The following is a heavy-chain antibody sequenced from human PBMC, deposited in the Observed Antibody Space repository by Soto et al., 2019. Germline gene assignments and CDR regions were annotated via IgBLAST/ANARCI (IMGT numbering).Heavy chain of an antibody. Sequence: QVQLVQSGPEIKKPGSSVKVSCKDSGGTSRNYVISWVRQAPGQGLEWMGGIIPSFGTPTYAQKFQGRVTITADVPSSAAYMELSSLRFEDTAVYYCARDYTSSYHDDSTNDGYFDFWCLGTLVSVSS. J-gene: IGHJ4*02. CDR2: IIPSFGTP. CDR1: GGTSRNYV. V-gene: IGHV1-69*12. D-gene: IGHD3-22*01. CDR3: ARDYTSSYHDDSTNDGYFDF.